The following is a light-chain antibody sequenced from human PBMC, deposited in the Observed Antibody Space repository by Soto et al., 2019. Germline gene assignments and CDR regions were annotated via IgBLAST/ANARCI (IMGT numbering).Light chain of an antibody. CDR2: GNS. Sequence: QSVLTQPPSVSGAPGQRGTISCTGSSANIGAGSDVHWYQQLPGTAPKLLIYGNSNRPSGVPDLFSGSKSGTSASLAITGLQAEDEADYYCQSYDSSLSGVFGTGTKLTVL. V-gene: IGLV1-40*01. J-gene: IGLJ1*01. CDR1: SANIGAGSD. CDR3: QSYDSSLSGV.